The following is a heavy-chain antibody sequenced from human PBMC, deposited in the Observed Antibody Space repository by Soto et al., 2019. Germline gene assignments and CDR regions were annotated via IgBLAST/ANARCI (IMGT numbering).Heavy chain of an antibody. CDR1: GFTFSSYG. Sequence: LRLSFAASGFTFSSYGMHWVRQAPGKGLEWVAVISYDGSNKYYADSVKGRFTISRDNSKNTLYLQMNSLRAEDTAVYYCARIRWFGESHSYYYGMDVWGQGTTVTVSS. CDR3: ARIRWFGESHSYYYGMDV. D-gene: IGHD3-10*01. V-gene: IGHV3-30*03. CDR2: ISYDGSNK. J-gene: IGHJ6*02.